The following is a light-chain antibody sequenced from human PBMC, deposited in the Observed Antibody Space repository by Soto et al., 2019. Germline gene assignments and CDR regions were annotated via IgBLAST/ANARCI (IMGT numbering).Light chain of an antibody. CDR1: QDISDN. V-gene: IGKV1-33*01. CDR3: QQYDERILT. CDR2: DAS. J-gene: IGKJ3*01. Sequence: DIQMTQSPSSLSASVGDRVTITCQASQDISDNLNWYQQKAGKAPKLLIYDASNLERGVPSRFSGGGSGTDFTFTVSSLQPEDFATYYCQQYDERILTFGPGTKVDVK.